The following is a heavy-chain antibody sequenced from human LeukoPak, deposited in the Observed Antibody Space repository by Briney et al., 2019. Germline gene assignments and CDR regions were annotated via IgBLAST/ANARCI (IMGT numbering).Heavy chain of an antibody. V-gene: IGHV3-53*01. CDR1: GLTVSKNY. CDR2: IYSGGST. J-gene: IGHJ6*04. D-gene: IGHD3-10*02. CDR3: AELGITMIGGV. Sequence: GGSLRLSCAASGLTVSKNYMSWVRQAPGKGLESVSVIYSGGSTYYADSVRGRFTISRDNSKNTLYLQMNSLRAEDTAVYYCAELGITMIGGVWGKGTTVTISS.